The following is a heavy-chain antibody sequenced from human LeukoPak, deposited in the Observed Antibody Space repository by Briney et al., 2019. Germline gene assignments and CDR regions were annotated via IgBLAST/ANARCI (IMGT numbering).Heavy chain of an antibody. CDR2: INHSGST. Sequence: SETLSLTCAVYGGSFSGYYWSWIRQPPGKGLEWIGEINHSGSTNYNPSLKSRVTISVDTSKNQFSLKLSSVTAADTAVYYCAKEPYSSVYYFYYMDVWGKGTTVTVSS. CDR3: AKEPYSSVYYFYYMDV. V-gene: IGHV4-34*01. J-gene: IGHJ6*03. D-gene: IGHD6-25*01. CDR1: GGSFSGYY.